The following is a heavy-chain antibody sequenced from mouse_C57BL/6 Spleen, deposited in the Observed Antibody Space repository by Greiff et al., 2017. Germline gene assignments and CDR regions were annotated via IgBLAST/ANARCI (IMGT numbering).Heavy chain of an antibody. V-gene: IGHV5-9*01. Sequence: EVMLVESGGGLVKPGGSLTLSCAASGFTFRSYTMSWVRQTPETRLEWVATISGGGGNTYYPDSVNGRFTISRDNDKNTLYLQMSSLRSEDTALYYCARHEGYGNDEWYFDVWGTGTTVTVAS. D-gene: IGHD2-2*01. CDR1: GFTFRSYT. J-gene: IGHJ1*03. CDR3: ARHEGYGNDEWYFDV. CDR2: ISGGGGNT.